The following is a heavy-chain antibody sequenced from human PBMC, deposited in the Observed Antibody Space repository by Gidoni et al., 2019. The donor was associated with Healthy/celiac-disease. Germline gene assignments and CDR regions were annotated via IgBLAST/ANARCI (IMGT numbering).Heavy chain of an antibody. Sequence: VQLQQWGAGLLKPSETLSLTCAVCGGSFSGYYWSWIRQPPGKVLEWIGEINHSGSTNYNPSLKSRFTISVDTSKNQFSLKLSSVTAADTAVYYCARSSSGCYGYWGQGTLVTVSS. CDR1: GGSFSGYY. V-gene: IGHV4-34*01. D-gene: IGHD6-19*01. CDR3: ARSSSGCYGY. J-gene: IGHJ4*02. CDR2: INHSGST.